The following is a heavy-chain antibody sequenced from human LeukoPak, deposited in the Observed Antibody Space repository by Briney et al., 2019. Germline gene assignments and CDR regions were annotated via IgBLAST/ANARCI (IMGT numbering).Heavy chain of an antibody. J-gene: IGHJ4*02. V-gene: IGHV3-23*01. CDR2: ISGSGGST. D-gene: IGHD4-17*01. Sequence: GGSLRLSWAASGFIVSNYAMSWVRQAPGKGLEWVSIISGSGGSTYYAGSVKGRFTISRDNSKNTLYLQMNSLRAEDTAVYYCARGRGDYVDYWGQGTLVTVSS. CDR1: GFIVSNYA. CDR3: ARGRGDYVDY.